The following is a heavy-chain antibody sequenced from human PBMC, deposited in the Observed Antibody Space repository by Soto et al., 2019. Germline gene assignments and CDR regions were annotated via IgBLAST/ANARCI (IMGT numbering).Heavy chain of an antibody. D-gene: IGHD6-19*01. J-gene: IGHJ2*01. Sequence: EVQLVESGGGLVKPGGSLRLSCAASGFTFSSYSMNWVRQAPGKGLEWVSSISSSSSYIYYADSVKGRFTISRDNGKNSLYLQMNILRAEDTAVYYCARDHVAGTRDFDLWGRGTLVTVSS. CDR2: ISSSSSYI. CDR3: ARDHVAGTRDFDL. V-gene: IGHV3-21*01. CDR1: GFTFSSYS.